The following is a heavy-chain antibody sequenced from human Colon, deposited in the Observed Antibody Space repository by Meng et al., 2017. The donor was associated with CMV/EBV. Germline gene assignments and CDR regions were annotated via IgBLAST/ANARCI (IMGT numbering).Heavy chain of an antibody. V-gene: IGHV1-69*10. D-gene: IGHD6-6*01. CDR2: IIPILGIA. CDR3: TRGLKESSSSGRRGNWFDP. CDR1: GGTFSSYA. Sequence: SVKVSCKASGGTFSSYAISWVRQAPGQGLEWMGGIIPILGIANYAQKFQGRVTITADKSTSTAYMELSSLRSEDTAVYYCTRGLKESSSSGRRGNWFDPWGQGTLVTVSS. J-gene: IGHJ5*02.